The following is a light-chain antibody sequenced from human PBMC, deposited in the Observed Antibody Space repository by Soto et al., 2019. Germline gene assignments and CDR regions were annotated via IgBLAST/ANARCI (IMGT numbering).Light chain of an antibody. Sequence: DIQMTQSPSSLSASVGDRVTITCRASQSISSYLNWYQQKPGKAPKLLIYAASSLQSGVPSRFSGSGSGTDVTLTISTLQPEDFATYDCQQSYSTPYAFGQGTKLEI. CDR2: AAS. CDR3: QQSYSTPYA. J-gene: IGKJ2*01. CDR1: QSISSY. V-gene: IGKV1-39*01.